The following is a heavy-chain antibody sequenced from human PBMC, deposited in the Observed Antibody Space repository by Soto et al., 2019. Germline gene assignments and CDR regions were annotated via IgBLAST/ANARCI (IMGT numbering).Heavy chain of an antibody. CDR3: AKDFIAVAGTGYYYGMDV. V-gene: IGHV3-30*18. Sequence: GGSLRLSCAASGFTVDDYAMHWVRQAPGKGLEWVAGITWDGSNKGCADSVKGRFTISRDNSKNTLYLQMNSLRAEDTAVYYCAKDFIAVAGTGYYYGMDVWGQGTTVTVSS. CDR1: GFTVDDYA. D-gene: IGHD6-19*01. CDR2: ITWDGSNK. J-gene: IGHJ6*02.